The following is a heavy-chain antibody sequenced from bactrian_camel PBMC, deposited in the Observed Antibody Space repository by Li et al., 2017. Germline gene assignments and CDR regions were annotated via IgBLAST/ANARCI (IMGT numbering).Heavy chain of an antibody. Sequence: HVQLVESGGGSVQAGGSLRLSCKVSGHSRGSNCVGWYRLPPGRAPAEREGIAAIRRDGGETWYAASVKGRFTISQDNAKTSLDLQMNNLKPEDSAMYFCAARFSAWAGCLRRPSEYDIWGQGTQVTVS. D-gene: IGHD5*01. CDR2: IRRDGGET. V-gene: IGHV3S45*01. CDR3: AARFSAWAGCLRRPSEYDI. CDR1: GHSRGSNC. J-gene: IGHJ4*01.